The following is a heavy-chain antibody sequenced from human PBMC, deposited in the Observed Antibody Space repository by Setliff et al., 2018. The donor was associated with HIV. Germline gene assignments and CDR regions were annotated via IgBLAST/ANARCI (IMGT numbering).Heavy chain of an antibody. CDR1: GYTFTGCY. V-gene: IGHV1-2*06. CDR2: IYPSSGGT. CDR3: ARGTTVVMGDDVDNYHYSYLDV. Sequence: ASVKVSCKASGYTFTGCYIHWVRQAPGQGLEWMGRIYPSSGGTNFAQKFRGRVTMTRDTSISTAYMELSRLTSDDTAMYYCARGTTVVMGDDVDNYHYSYLDVWGKGTTVTVSS. J-gene: IGHJ6*03. D-gene: IGHD4-17*01.